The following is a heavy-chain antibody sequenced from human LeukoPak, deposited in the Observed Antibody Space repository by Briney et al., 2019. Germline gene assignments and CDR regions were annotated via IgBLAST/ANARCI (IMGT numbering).Heavy chain of an antibody. D-gene: IGHD1-26*01. V-gene: IGHV4-59*01. CDR1: GGSISSYY. CDR2: IYYSGST. J-gene: IGHJ4*02. CDR3: ARGRSGKVDY. Sequence: NPSETLSLTCTVSGGSISSYYWSWIRQPPGKGLEWIGYIYYSGSTNYNPSLKSRVTISVDTSKNQFSLKLSSVTAADTAVYYCARGRSGKVDYWGQGTLVTVSS.